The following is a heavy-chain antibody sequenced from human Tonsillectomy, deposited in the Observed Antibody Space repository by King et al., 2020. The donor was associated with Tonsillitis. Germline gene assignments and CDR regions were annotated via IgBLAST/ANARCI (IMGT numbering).Heavy chain of an antibody. V-gene: IGHV4-30-4*01. CDR3: ARVVETYWYFDL. CDR1: GGSISSGGYY. J-gene: IGHJ2*01. Sequence: VQLQESGPGLVKPSQTLSLTCTVSGGSISSGGYYWSWVRQTPGKVLEWIGYIYPSGTIYYNPSLNSRVSISVDTSKNQFSLKLRSVTAADTAVYYCARVVETYWYFDLWGRGTLVTVSS. D-gene: IGHD1-26*01. CDR2: IYPSGTI.